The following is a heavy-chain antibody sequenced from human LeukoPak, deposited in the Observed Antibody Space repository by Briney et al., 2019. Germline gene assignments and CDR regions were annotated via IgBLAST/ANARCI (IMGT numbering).Heavy chain of an antibody. D-gene: IGHD3-10*01. J-gene: IGHJ4*02. V-gene: IGHV3-23*01. CDR2: ISGSGGST. CDR3: AKDKSYYYDSGSYGLDY. Sequence: GGSLRVSCAASGFTFSSYAMSWVRQGPGKGLEWGSAISGSGGSTYYSDSVKSRFTISRDNSKNTLYLQMNSLRAEDTAVYYCAKDKSYYYDSGSYGLDYWGQGALVTVFS. CDR1: GFTFSSYA.